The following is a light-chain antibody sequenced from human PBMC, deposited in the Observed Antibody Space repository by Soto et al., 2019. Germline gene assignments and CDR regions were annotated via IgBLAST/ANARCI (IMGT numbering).Light chain of an antibody. J-gene: IGKJ2*01. CDR1: QSVSRY. Sequence: EIVLTQSPATLSLSPGERATLSCRASQSVSRYLAWYQQKPGQAPRLLIYDASNRATGIPARFSGSGFGTDFTLTISSLEPEDFAVYYCQQRSNWPRTFGQGTKLEIK. CDR3: QQRSNWPRT. CDR2: DAS. V-gene: IGKV3-11*01.